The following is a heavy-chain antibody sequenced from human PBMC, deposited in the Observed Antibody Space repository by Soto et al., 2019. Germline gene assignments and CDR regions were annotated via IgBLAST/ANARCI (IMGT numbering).Heavy chain of an antibody. D-gene: IGHD6-19*01. CDR3: ARNSSGRSNWFDP. V-gene: IGHV3-23*01. Sequence: EMQLLESGGGLVQPGGSLRISCAASGFTFSSYAMTWVRQAPGKGLEWVSAISGSGGTTYYGDSVKGRFTISRDNSKNTLYLQMTTLRAEDTAVYYCARNSSGRSNWFDPWGQGTLVTVSS. J-gene: IGHJ5*02. CDR2: ISGSGGTT. CDR1: GFTFSSYA.